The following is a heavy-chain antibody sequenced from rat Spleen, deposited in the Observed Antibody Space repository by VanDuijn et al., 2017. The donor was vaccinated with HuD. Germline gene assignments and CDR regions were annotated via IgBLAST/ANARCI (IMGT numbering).Heavy chain of an antibody. CDR2: ISTGGGNH. V-gene: IGHV5S13*01. CDR3: ANNWELYY. Sequence: EVQLVESGGGLVQPGRSLKLSCAASGFTFSDYGMAWVRQAPKKGLEWVASISTGGGNHYYPDSVKGRFTISRDNAKSNLYLQMDSLRSGDTATYYCANNWELYYWGQGVMVTVSS. J-gene: IGHJ2*01. D-gene: IGHD5-1*01. CDR1: GFTFSDYG.